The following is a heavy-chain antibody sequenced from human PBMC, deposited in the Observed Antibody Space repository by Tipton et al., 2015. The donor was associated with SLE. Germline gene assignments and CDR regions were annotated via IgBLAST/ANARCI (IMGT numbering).Heavy chain of an antibody. J-gene: IGHJ3*02. CDR2: ISYTGST. CDR3: ARHSHGYPSGWYWSAFDI. Sequence: TLSLTCTVSGGSFSNSDYYWGWIRHPPGKGLEWIGSISYTGSTYHNPSLKSRVTISVDTSNNQFSLKLTSVTAADTAVYSCARHSHGYPSGWYWSAFDIWGQGTMVTVSS. D-gene: IGHD6-19*01. V-gene: IGHV4-39*01. CDR1: GGSFSNSDYY.